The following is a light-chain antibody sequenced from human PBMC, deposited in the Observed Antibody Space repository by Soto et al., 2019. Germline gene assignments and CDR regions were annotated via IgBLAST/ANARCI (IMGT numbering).Light chain of an antibody. V-gene: IGKV1-39*01. J-gene: IGKJ2*01. Sequence: DIQMTQSPSSLSASIGDRVTITCRAGQSISNYLNWYQQKPGKAPKLLIYAASSLQSGVPSRFSGSGSGTDLTLTISSLQPEDFATYYCQQSYSTPRTFGQGTKLEIK. CDR2: AAS. CDR1: QSISNY. CDR3: QQSYSTPRT.